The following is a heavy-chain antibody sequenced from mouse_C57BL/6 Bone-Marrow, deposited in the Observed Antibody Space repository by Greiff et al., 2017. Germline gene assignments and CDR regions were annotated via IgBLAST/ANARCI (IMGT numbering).Heavy chain of an antibody. V-gene: IGHV1-54*01. CDR3: ATTGTEWFAY. D-gene: IGHD4-1*02. CDR2: INPGSGGT. J-gene: IGHJ3*01. CDR1: EYAFTNYL. Sequence: QVQLQQSGAELVRPGTSVKVSCKASEYAFTNYLIEWVKQRPGQGLEWIGVINPGSGGTNYNEKFKGKATLTADKSSSTAYMQLSSLTSEDAAVYFCATTGTEWFAYWGQGTLVTVSA.